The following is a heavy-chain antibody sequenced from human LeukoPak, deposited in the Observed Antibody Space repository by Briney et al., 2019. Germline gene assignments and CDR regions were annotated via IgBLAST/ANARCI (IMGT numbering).Heavy chain of an antibody. CDR3: VTYYYGSSAPKRNY. V-gene: IGHV4-34*01. CDR1: GGSFSDYF. Sequence: PSETLSLTCAVYGGSFSDYFWSWIRQPPGKGLEWIGEISHSGSTTYNPSLRSRVTISGDTSKKQFSLKLSSVTAPDTAVYYCVTYYYGSSAPKRNYWGQGILVTVSS. J-gene: IGHJ4*02. CDR2: ISHSGST. D-gene: IGHD3-22*01.